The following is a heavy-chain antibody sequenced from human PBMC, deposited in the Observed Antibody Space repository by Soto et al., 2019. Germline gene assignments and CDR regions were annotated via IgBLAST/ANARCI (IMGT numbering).Heavy chain of an antibody. J-gene: IGHJ6*02. CDR1: GYTFTIYA. D-gene: IGHD2-2*02. Sequence: ASVKGSSRAYGYTFTIYAMHWVRQAPGQRLEWMGWINAGNGNTKYSQKFQGRVTITRDTSASTAYMELSSLRSEDTAVYYCARYTAPSDVWGQGTTVTVS. V-gene: IGHV1-3*01. CDR2: INAGNGNT. CDR3: ARYTAPSDV.